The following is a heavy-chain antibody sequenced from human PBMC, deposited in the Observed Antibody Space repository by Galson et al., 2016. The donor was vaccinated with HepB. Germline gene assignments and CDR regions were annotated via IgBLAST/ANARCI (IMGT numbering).Heavy chain of an antibody. CDR3: ARDSMYNWNYVGHFDY. CDR2: IYSGGDT. V-gene: IGHV3-53*01. J-gene: IGHJ4*02. CDR1: GFTVRTNY. D-gene: IGHD1-7*01. Sequence: SLRLSCAASGFTVRTNYMTWVRQAPGKGLEWISVIYSGGDTHYADSVKGRFTISRDNAKNSLYLQMNSLRAEDTAVYYCARDSMYNWNYVGHFDYWGQGTLVTVSA.